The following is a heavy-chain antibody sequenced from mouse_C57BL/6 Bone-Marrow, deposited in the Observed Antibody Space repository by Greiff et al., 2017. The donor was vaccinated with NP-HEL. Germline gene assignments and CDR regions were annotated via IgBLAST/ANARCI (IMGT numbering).Heavy chain of an antibody. V-gene: IGHV6-3*01. J-gene: IGHJ3*01. Sequence: VQLKESGGGLVQPGGSMKLSCVASGFTFSNYWMNWVRQSPEKGLEWVAQIRLKSDNYATHYAESVKGRFTISRDDSKSSVYLQMNNLRAEDTGIYYCTELGRFAYWGQGTLVTVSA. CDR1: GFTFSNYW. CDR2: IRLKSDNYAT. D-gene: IGHD4-1*01. CDR3: TELGRFAY.